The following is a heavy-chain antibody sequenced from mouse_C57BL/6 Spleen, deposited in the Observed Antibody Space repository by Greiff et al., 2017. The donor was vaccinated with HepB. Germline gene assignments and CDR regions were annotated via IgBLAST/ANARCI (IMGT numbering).Heavy chain of an antibody. V-gene: IGHV5-17*01. CDR2: ISSGSSTI. J-gene: IGHJ1*03. D-gene: IGHD1-1*01. CDR3: ARKDYYGSRGWYFDV. Sequence: EVKLVESGGGLVKPGGSLKLSCAASGFTFSDYGMHWVRQAPEKGLEWVAYISSGSSTIYYADTVKGRFTISRDNAKNTLFLQMTSLRYEDTAMYYCARKDYYGSRGWYFDVWGTGTTVTVSS. CDR1: GFTFSDYG.